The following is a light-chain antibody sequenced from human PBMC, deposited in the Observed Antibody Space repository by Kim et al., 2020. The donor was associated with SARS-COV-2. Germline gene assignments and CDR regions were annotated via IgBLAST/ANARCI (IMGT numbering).Light chain of an antibody. J-gene: IGKJ1*01. Sequence: EIVLTQSPGPLSLSPGERATLSCRASQSISNNYLAWYQQKPGQAPRLLIYGASNRATGIPDRFSGSGSGTDFTLTISGLDPEDFTVYYCQQYDGSLWTFGQGTKVDIK. CDR1: QSISNNY. CDR3: QQYDGSLWT. CDR2: GAS. V-gene: IGKV3-20*01.